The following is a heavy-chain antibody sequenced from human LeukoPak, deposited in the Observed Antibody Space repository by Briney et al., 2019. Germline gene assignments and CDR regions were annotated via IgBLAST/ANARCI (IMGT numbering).Heavy chain of an antibody. D-gene: IGHD6-19*01. J-gene: IGHJ6*03. CDR1: GGYISSYY. CDR3: ARSAGERGYYYYMDV. CDR2: IYYSGST. V-gene: IGHV4-59*01. Sequence: SETLSLTCTVSGGYISSYYWSWIRQPPGKGLEWIGYIYYSGSTNYNPSLESRVTMSVDTSKNQFSLKLSSVTAADTAVYYCARSAGERGYYYYMDVWGRGTTVTVSS.